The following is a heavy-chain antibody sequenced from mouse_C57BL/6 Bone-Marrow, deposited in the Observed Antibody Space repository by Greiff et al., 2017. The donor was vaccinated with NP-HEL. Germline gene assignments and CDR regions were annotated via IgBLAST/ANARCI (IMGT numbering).Heavy chain of an antibody. CDR3: TRDTGYYFDY. CDR2: ISSCGDYI. V-gene: IGHV5-9-1*02. D-gene: IGHD1-1*01. CDR1: GFTFSSYA. Sequence: DVMLVESGEGLVKPGGSLKLSCAASGFTFSSYAMSWVRQTPEKRLEWVAYISSCGDYIYYADTVKGRFTISRDNARNTLYLKMSSLKSEDTAMYYCTRDTGYYFDYWGQGTTLTVSS. J-gene: IGHJ2*01.